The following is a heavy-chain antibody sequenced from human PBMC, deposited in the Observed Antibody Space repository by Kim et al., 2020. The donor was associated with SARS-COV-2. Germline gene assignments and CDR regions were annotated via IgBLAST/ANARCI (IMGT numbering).Heavy chain of an antibody. Sequence: GGSLRLSCSASGFTFSSYAMHWVRQAPGKGLEYVSAISNNGSSTYYADSVKGRFTISRDNSKNTLYLRMSSLRAEDTAVYYCVKSILTGPDYWGQGTLVTVSS. V-gene: IGHV3-64D*06. D-gene: IGHD3-9*01. CDR3: VKSILTGPDY. CDR2: ISNNGSST. J-gene: IGHJ4*02. CDR1: GFTFSSYA.